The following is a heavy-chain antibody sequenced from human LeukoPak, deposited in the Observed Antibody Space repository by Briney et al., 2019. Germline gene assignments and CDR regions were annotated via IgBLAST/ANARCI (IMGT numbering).Heavy chain of an antibody. CDR1: GFTVSSNY. V-gene: IGHV3-66*01. D-gene: IGHD3-22*01. CDR3: ASYYYDSIRGFDP. CDR2: IYSGGST. Sequence: GGSLRLSCAASGFTVSSNYMSWVRQAPGQGLEWVSVIYSGGSTYYADSVKGRFTISRDNSKNTLYLQMNSLRAEDTAVYYCASYYYDSIRGFDPWGQGTLVTVSS. J-gene: IGHJ5*02.